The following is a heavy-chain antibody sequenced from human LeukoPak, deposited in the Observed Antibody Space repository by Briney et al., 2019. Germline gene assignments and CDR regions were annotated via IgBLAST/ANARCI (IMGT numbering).Heavy chain of an antibody. CDR1: GFTFSSYS. J-gene: IGHJ5*02. CDR3: ARDPLGWLLLSWFDP. V-gene: IGHV3-21*01. D-gene: IGHD3-22*01. Sequence: GGSLRLSCAASGFTFSSYSMNWVRQAPGKGLEWVSSISSSSSYIYYADSVKGRFTISRDNAKNSLYLQMNSLRAEDTAVYYCARDPLGWLLLSWFDPWGQGTLVTVSS. CDR2: ISSSSSYI.